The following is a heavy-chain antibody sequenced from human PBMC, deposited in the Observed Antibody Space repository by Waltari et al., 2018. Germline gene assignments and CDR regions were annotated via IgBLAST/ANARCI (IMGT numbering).Heavy chain of an antibody. D-gene: IGHD3-22*01. Sequence: EVQLLESGGGLVQPGGSLRLSCAASGFTFSSYAMSWVRQAPGKGLGWVAAISGSGGSTYYADSVKGRFTISRDNSKNTLYLQMNSLRAEDTAVYYCAKNYYDSSGYPPPFDYWGQGTLVTVSS. CDR3: AKNYYDSSGYPPPFDY. CDR1: GFTFSSYA. CDR2: ISGSGGST. V-gene: IGHV3-23*01. J-gene: IGHJ4*02.